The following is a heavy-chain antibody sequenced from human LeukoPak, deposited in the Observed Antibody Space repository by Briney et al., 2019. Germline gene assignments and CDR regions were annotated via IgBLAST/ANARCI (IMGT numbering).Heavy chain of an antibody. J-gene: IGHJ6*02. Sequence: TSETLSLTCTVSGDSISSYYWSWIRQSPGKGLEWIGHIYYSGGTRYNASLKSRLTISVDTSKKQFSLKVTSVTAADTAVYYCARHGAGTTGRLSYYNGMDVWGQGTTVTVSS. CDR2: IYYSGGT. CDR1: GDSISSYY. D-gene: IGHD4-11*01. CDR3: ARHGAGTTGRLSYYNGMDV. V-gene: IGHV4-59*08.